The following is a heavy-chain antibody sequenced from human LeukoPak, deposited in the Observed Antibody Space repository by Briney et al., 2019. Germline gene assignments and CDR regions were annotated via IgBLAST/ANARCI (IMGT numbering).Heavy chain of an antibody. D-gene: IGHD1-26*01. J-gene: IGHJ5*02. CDR1: GGSISRYY. CDR2: IYYSGST. Sequence: SETLSLTCTVSGGSISRYYWSWIRQPPGKGLEWIGYIYYSGSTNYNPSLKSRVTISVDTSKNQFSLKLSSVTAADTAVYYCARDGRKVRNNWFAPWGQGTLVTVSS. CDR3: ARDGRKVRNNWFAP. V-gene: IGHV4-59*01.